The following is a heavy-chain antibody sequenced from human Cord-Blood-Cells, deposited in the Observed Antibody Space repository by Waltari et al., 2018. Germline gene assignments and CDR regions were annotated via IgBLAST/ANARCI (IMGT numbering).Heavy chain of an antibody. J-gene: IGHJ4*02. CDR3: ARGEATGDY. D-gene: IGHD1-1*01. V-gene: IGHV3-7*01. Sequence: EVQLVESGGGLVQPGGSLRLSCAASGFTFSSYWISWVRQAPGKGLEWVANIKQDGSEKYYVDSVKGRFTISRDNAKNSLYLQMNSLRAEDTAVYYCARGEATGDYWGQGTLVTVSS. CDR1: GFTFSSYW. CDR2: IKQDGSEK.